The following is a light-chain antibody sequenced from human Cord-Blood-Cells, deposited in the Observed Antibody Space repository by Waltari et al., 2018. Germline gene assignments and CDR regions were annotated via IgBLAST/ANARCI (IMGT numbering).Light chain of an antibody. CDR1: QDNSNY. CDR3: QQYDNLPLT. V-gene: IGKV1-33*01. CDR2: DAS. J-gene: IGKJ4*01. Sequence: DIQMTQSQSSLYASVGDRVTITCQASQDNSNYLNWYQQKPGKAPKLLIYDASNLETGVSSRFSGSVSGTDVTFTISSLQPEDIATYYGQQYDNLPLTFGRGTKVESK.